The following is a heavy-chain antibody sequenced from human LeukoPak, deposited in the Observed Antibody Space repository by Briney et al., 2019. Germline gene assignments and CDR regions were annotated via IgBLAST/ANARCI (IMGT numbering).Heavy chain of an antibody. CDR2: INHSGST. CDR1: GGSFSGYY. J-gene: IGHJ6*03. CDR3: ARLLTKGPRITMVRGRKDYMDV. V-gene: IGHV4-34*01. Sequence: SETLSLTCAVYGGSFSGYYWSWLRQPPGKGLEWIGEINHSGSTNHNPSLKSRVTISVDTSKNQFSLKLSSVTAADTAVYYCARLLTKGPRITMVRGRKDYMDVWGKGTTVTISS. D-gene: IGHD3-10*01.